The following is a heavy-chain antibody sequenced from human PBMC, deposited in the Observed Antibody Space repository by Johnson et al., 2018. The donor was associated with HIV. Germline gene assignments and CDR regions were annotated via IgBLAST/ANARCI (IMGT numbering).Heavy chain of an antibody. CDR3: ARYRDIVMVPAAILPHVAFDI. Sequence: VQLVESGGGLVQPGGSLRLSCAASGFTFSTYWMTWARQAPGKGLEWVANIKEDGSAKHYLDSVKGRFTIARDNARNSLYLQMNSLRAEDTAVYFCARYRDIVMVPAAILPHVAFDIWGQGTMVTVSS. D-gene: IGHD2-2*01. J-gene: IGHJ3*02. V-gene: IGHV3-7*01. CDR1: GFTFSTYW. CDR2: IKEDGSAK.